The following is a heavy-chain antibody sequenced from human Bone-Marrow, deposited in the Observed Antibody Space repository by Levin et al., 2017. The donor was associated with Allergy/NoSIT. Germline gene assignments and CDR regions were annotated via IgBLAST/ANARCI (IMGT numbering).Heavy chain of an antibody. Sequence: EASVKVSCKTSGFTFTGYYMHWLRQAPGQGLEWMGWINPTTGVTRSAQKFQGRVTMTRDTSISTIYMDLSSLISDDTAIYYCARDKRSAGWTPIDYWGQGTLVTVSS. CDR3: ARDKRSAGWTPIDY. CDR1: GFTFTGYY. CDR2: INPTTGVT. J-gene: IGHJ4*02. V-gene: IGHV1-2*02. D-gene: IGHD6-19*01.